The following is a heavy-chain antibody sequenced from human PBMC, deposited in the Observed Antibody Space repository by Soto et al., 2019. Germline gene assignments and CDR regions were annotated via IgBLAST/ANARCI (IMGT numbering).Heavy chain of an antibody. CDR2: IIPIFGTA. D-gene: IGHD3-22*01. J-gene: IGHJ6*02. V-gene: IGHV1-69*01. Sequence: QAPCQGLELMVGIIPIFGTANYAQKFHGRVTITADESTSTAYMELSSLRSEDTAVYYCASGGQEVVVVIRRAYGMDVWGQGTTVTVSS. CDR3: ASGGQEVVVVIRRAYGMDV.